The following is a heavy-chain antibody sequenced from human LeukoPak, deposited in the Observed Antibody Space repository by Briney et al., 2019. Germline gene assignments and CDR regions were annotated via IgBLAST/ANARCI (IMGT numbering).Heavy chain of an antibody. D-gene: IGHD5-18*01. CDR1: GYTFTDYY. CDR3: ASPPIYSYGYVAFDI. V-gene: IGHV1-69*06. Sequence: GGPVKFSCKASGYTFTDYYMHWVRQAPGQGLEWMGGIIPIFGTANYAQKFQGRVTITADKSTSTAYMELSSLRSEDTAVYYCASPPIYSYGYVAFDIWGQGTMVTVSS. J-gene: IGHJ3*02. CDR2: IIPIFGTA.